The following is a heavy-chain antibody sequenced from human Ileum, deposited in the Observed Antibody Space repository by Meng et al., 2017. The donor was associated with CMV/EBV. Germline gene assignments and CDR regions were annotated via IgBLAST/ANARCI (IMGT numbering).Heavy chain of an antibody. CDR3: ANNWNLDY. CDR1: GFTFSSFA. Sequence: GASLKISCAASGFTFSSFAMTWVRQAPGKGLEWVSAISSGAGDTYYADSVKGRFTISRDNSKNTVYLQMNSLRAEDTAVYYCANNWNLDYWGRGALVTVSS. CDR2: ISSGAGDT. V-gene: IGHV3-23*01. J-gene: IGHJ4*02. D-gene: IGHD1-1*01.